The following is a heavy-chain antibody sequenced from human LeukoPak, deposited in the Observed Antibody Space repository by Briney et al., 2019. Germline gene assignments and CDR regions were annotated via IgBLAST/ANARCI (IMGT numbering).Heavy chain of an antibody. CDR2: IRYDGSNK. Sequence: AGGSLRLSCAASGFTFSSYGMHWVRQAPGKGLEWVAFIRYDGSNKYYADSVKGRFTISRDNSKNTLYLQMNSLRAEDTAVYYCARERDPYSSGWYAPMKYNWFDPWGQGTLVTVSS. V-gene: IGHV3-30*02. CDR1: GFTFSSYG. J-gene: IGHJ5*02. D-gene: IGHD6-19*01. CDR3: ARERDPYSSGWYAPMKYNWFDP.